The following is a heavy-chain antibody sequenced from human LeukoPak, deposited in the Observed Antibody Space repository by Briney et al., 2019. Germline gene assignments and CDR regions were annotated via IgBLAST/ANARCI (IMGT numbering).Heavy chain of an antibody. Sequence: SETLSLTCAVYGGSFSGYYWSWIRQPPGKGLEWIGEINHSGSTNYNPSLKSRVTISVDTSKNQFSLKLSSVTAADTAVYYCARQRPTEYSSGWHYHYYMDVWGKGTTVTISS. V-gene: IGHV4-34*01. D-gene: IGHD6-19*01. CDR1: GGSFSGYY. J-gene: IGHJ6*03. CDR3: ARQRPTEYSSGWHYHYYMDV. CDR2: INHSGST.